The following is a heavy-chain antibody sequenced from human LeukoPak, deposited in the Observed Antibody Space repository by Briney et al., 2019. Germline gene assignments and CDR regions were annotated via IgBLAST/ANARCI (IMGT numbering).Heavy chain of an antibody. Sequence: SGTLSLTCAVSGGSISSSDWWSWVRQPPGKGLEWIGEVYHSGGTNYDPSLKSRVTISVDRSKNLFSLELNSVTAADTAVYYCARLNYDFWSGYAANWFDPWGQGTLVTVSS. V-gene: IGHV4-4*02. J-gene: IGHJ5*02. CDR2: VYHSGGT. D-gene: IGHD3-3*01. CDR3: ARLNYDFWSGYAANWFDP. CDR1: GGSISSSDW.